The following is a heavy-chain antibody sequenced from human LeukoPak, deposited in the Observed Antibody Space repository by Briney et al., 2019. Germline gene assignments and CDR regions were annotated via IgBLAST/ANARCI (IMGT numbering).Heavy chain of an antibody. J-gene: IGHJ4*02. CDR1: GGSISSGDYY. Sequence: PSQTLSLTCTVSGGSISSGDYYWSWIRQPPGKGLEWIGYIYYSGSTYYNPSLKSRVTISVDTSKNQFSLELSSVTAADTAVYYCARGAPTAAAVDYWGQGTLVTVSS. CDR2: IYYSGST. D-gene: IGHD6-13*01. CDR3: ARGAPTAAAVDY. V-gene: IGHV4-30-4*01.